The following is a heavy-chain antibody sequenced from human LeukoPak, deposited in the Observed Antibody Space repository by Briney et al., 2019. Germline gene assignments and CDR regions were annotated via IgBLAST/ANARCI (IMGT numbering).Heavy chain of an antibody. Sequence: XXSLRLSCAASGFVLSGDWMSWVRQAPGKGLEWVARLHADGIEKYFVDSVKGRFTISRDNAKNSLYLQMNSLRLDDTAVYYCARGGYSFDYLGQGTLVTVSS. D-gene: IGHD5-12*01. CDR2: LHADGIEK. CDR1: GFVLSGDW. CDR3: ARGGYSFDY. V-gene: IGHV3-7*01. J-gene: IGHJ4*02.